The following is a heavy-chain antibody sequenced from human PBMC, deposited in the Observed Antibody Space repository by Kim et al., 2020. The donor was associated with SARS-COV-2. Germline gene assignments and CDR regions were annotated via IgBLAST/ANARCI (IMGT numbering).Heavy chain of an antibody. J-gene: IGHJ6*02. CDR2: IRNKANRYAT. CDR3: RGGGANYAMDV. V-gene: IGHV3-73*01. D-gene: IGHD3-16*01. Sequence: GGSLRLSCAASGFTFSGSTMHWVRQASGKRLEWVGRIRNKANRYATTYAASVKGRFTISRDDSKNTAYLQMNSLKTEDTAVYYCRGGGANYAMDVWGQGTTVTVSS. CDR1: GFTFSGST.